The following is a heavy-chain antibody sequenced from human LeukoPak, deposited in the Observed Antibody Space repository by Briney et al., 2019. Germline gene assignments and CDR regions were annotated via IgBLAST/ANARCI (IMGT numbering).Heavy chain of an antibody. V-gene: IGHV4-34*01. Sequence: SETLSLTCAVYGGSFSGYCWSWIGQPPGKRLEWIGEMSHSGSTNYNPSLKSRVTISVDTSKNQFSLKLSSVTAADTAVYYCARESGAPYYYYYMDLWGKGTTVTVSS. CDR1: GGSFSGYC. D-gene: IGHD1-26*01. J-gene: IGHJ6*03. CDR2: MSHSGST. CDR3: ARESGAPYYYYYMDL.